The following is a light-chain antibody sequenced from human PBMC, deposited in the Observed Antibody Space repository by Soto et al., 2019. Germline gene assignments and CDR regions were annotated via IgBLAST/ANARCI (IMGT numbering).Light chain of an antibody. V-gene: IGKV1-39*01. Sequence: DIPMTQSPSSLSASVGDRVTITCRASQSIASYLNWYQQKPGKAPTLLIYAASSFQSVVPSRFSGSGSGTDFTLTISSLQPEDFATYYCLQSYRFPRTFGQGTKVEIK. CDR3: LQSYRFPRT. CDR1: QSIASY. CDR2: AAS. J-gene: IGKJ1*01.